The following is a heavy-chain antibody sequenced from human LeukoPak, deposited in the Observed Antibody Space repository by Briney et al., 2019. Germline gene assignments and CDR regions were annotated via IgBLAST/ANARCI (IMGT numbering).Heavy chain of an antibody. CDR3: ARDYATLVNY. J-gene: IGHJ4*02. CDR1: GFTFSSYA. CDR2: ISSSGSTI. D-gene: IGHD3-16*02. V-gene: IGHV3-48*03. Sequence: QPGGSLRLSCAASGFTFSSYAINWVRQAPGKGLEWVSYISSSGSTIYYADSVKGRFTISRDNAKNSLYLQMNSLRAEDTAVYYCARDYATLVNYWGQGTLVTVSS.